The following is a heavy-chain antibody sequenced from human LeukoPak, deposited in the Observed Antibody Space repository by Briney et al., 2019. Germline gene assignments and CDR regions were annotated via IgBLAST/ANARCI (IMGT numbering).Heavy chain of an antibody. Sequence: GGSLRVSCAAPGFTFDDYAMHWGRPAPGEGLAWGSGISWNSGSVGYADSVWGRFTISRDNGKNSLYLQMNSLRAEDTALYYCARGASVKLRVGTTIDYYYYYMDVWGKGTTVTVSS. V-gene: IGHV3-9*01. CDR2: ISWNSGSV. D-gene: IGHD5-12*01. CDR1: GFTFDDYA. CDR3: ARGASVKLRVGTTIDYYYYYMDV. J-gene: IGHJ6*03.